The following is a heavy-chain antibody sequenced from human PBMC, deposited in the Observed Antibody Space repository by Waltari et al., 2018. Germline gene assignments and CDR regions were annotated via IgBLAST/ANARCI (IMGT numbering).Heavy chain of an antibody. Sequence: QLQLQESGPGLVKPSETLSLTCTVPGGSISSRRYYWGRIRQPTGKGLEWTGGICYSGSTDSHPSLRSRVTISVETSKNQFSLTLSSVTAADTAVYYCAVPGIAAAGHFDYWGQGTLVTVSS. D-gene: IGHD6-13*01. CDR3: AVPGIAAAGHFDY. V-gene: IGHV4-39*07. J-gene: IGHJ4*02. CDR2: ICYSGST. CDR1: GGSISSRRYY.